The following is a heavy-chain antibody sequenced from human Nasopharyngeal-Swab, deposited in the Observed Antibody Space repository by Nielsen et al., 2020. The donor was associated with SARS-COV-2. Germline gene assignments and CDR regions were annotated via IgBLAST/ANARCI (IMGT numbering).Heavy chain of an antibody. CDR2: ISRDGDST. CDR1: GFTFNYFA. V-gene: IGHV3-23*01. D-gene: IGHD3-22*01. CDR3: AKRDYYDTTGYFES. Sequence: GGSPRLSCAASGFTFNYFAMSWVRQPPGKGLEWVAAISRDGDSTFYAGSVKGRFAISRDNSKNTLFLQMNTLRAGDTALYFCAKRDYYDTTGYFESWGQGTLVTVSS. J-gene: IGHJ4*02.